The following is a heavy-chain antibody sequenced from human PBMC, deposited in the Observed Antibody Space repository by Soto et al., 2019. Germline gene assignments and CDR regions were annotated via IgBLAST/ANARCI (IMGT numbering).Heavy chain of an antibody. CDR2: ISAYNGNT. D-gene: IGHD6-19*01. CDR1: GYTFTSYG. Sequence: ASVKLSCKASGYTFTSYGISWVRQAPGQGLEWMGWISAYNGNTNYAQKLQGRVTMTTDTSTSTAYMELRSLRSDDTAVYYCARGLAVAGTGGWFDPWGQGTLVTVSS. V-gene: IGHV1-18*01. CDR3: ARGLAVAGTGGWFDP. J-gene: IGHJ5*02.